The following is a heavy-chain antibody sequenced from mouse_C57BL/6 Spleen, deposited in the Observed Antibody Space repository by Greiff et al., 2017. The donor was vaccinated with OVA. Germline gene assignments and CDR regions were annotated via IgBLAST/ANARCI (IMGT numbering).Heavy chain of an antibody. V-gene: IGHV1-15*01. CDR2: IDPETGGT. CDR1: GYTFTDYE. Sequence: VQLQQSGAELVRPGASVTLSCKASGYTFTDYEMHWVKQTPVHGLEWIGAIDPETGGTAYNQKFKGKAILTADKSSSTAYMELRSLTSADSAVYYCTSPPRFAYWGQGTLVTVSA. J-gene: IGHJ3*01. CDR3: TSPPRFAY.